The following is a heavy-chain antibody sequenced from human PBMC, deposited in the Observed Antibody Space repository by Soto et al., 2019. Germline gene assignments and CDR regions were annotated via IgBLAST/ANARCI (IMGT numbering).Heavy chain of an antibody. CDR2: IYFSGDA. Sequence: SETLSLTCTVSGGSVRSDRYYWSWIRQRPGKGLEWIGYIYFSGDAYYSPSLKSRVAISVDTSKNQFSLKLNSVTAADTAVYYCASGVIVPTTLVHWGQGALVTVS. CDR3: ASGVIVPTTLVH. J-gene: IGHJ4*01. V-gene: IGHV4-31*03. D-gene: IGHD5-12*01. CDR1: GGSVRSDRYY.